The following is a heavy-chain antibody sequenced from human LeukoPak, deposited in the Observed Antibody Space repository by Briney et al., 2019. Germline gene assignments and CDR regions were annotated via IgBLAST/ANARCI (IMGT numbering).Heavy chain of an antibody. V-gene: IGHV1-69*04. Sequence: ASVKVSCKASGGTFSSYAISWVRQAPGQGLEWMGRIIPILGIANYAQKFQGRVTITAGKSTSTAYMELSSLRSEDTAVYYCARGGNDYVWGSYRLYGMDVWGQGTTVTVSS. D-gene: IGHD3-16*02. CDR2: IIPILGIA. J-gene: IGHJ6*02. CDR1: GGTFSSYA. CDR3: ARGGNDYVWGSYRLYGMDV.